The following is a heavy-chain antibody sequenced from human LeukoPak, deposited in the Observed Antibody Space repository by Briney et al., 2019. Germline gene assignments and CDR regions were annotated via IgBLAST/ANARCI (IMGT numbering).Heavy chain of an antibody. Sequence: PSETLSLTCTVSGGSISSYYWSWIRQPPGKGLEWIGYIYYSGSTNYNPSLKSRVTISVDTSKNQFSLKLSSVTAADTAVYYCARDTYYYDSSGYCYDYYYYGMDVWGQGTTVAVSS. CDR3: ARDTYYYDSSGYCYDYYYYGMDV. CDR2: IYYSGST. J-gene: IGHJ6*02. CDR1: GGSISSYY. V-gene: IGHV4-59*01. D-gene: IGHD3-22*01.